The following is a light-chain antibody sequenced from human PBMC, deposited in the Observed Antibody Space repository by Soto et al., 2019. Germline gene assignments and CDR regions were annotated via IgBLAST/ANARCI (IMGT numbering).Light chain of an antibody. Sequence: ESVLTQSPGTLSMSPGERATLSCRASQSVSSSYSAWYQQKPGQAPRLLIYGASRRATGIPDRFSGSGSGTDFTLTISRLEPEDFPVYYCQHYCSSPFTFGPCTKVDIK. V-gene: IGKV3-20*01. CDR3: QHYCSSPFT. CDR2: GAS. J-gene: IGKJ3*01. CDR1: QSVSSSY.